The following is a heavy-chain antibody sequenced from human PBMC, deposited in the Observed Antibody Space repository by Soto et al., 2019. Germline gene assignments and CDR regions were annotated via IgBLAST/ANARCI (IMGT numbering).Heavy chain of an antibody. J-gene: IGHJ5*01. D-gene: IGHD5-12*01. CDR3: VRHGYSGYDWEHNVLDS. Sequence: SEPLSLTCTVSGGPISSYYWSWIRQPPGKGLEWIGYIYYSGSTNYNPSLKSRVTISVDTSKNQFSLKLSSVTAADTAVYYCVRHGYSGYDWEHNVLDSSGQESLVTSSS. V-gene: IGHV4-59*08. CDR2: IYYSGST. CDR1: GGPISSYY.